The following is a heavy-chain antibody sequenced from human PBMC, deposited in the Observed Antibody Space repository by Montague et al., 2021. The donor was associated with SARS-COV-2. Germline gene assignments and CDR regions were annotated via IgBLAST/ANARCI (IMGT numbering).Heavy chain of an antibody. J-gene: IGHJ3*02. Sequence: SETLSLTCTVSGGSISSDSFYWGWLRQPPGKGLEWIGLIYHSGGTYNGPSLKRRFSISVDTSKNQLSLKATSVTAADTAVYYCARRPGKFGAAFDIWGLGTMVTVSS. CDR3: ARRPGKFGAAFDI. D-gene: IGHD3-10*01. V-gene: IGHV4-39*01. CDR2: IYHSGGT. CDR1: GGSISSDSFY.